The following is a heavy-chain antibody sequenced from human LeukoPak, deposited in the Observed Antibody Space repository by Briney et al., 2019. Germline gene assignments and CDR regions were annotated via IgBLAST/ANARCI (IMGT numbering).Heavy chain of an antibody. V-gene: IGHV1-18*01. CDR2: ISAYNGNT. CDR1: GYTFTSYG. Sequence: ASVKVSCKASGYTFTSYGISWVRQAPGQGLEWMGWISAYNGNTNYAQKLQGRVTMTTDTSTSTAYMELRSLRSDDTAVYYCARDFMVYYGSGSPDYWGQGTLVTVSS. J-gene: IGHJ4*02. CDR3: ARDFMVYYGSGSPDY. D-gene: IGHD3-10*01.